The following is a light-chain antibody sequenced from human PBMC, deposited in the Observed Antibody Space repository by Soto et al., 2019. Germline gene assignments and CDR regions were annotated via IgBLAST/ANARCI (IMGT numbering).Light chain of an antibody. CDR3: QQYADLPLT. V-gene: IGKV1-33*01. Sequence: DIQMTQSPSSLSASVGDRVTITFQASQDITKFLNGYQQKPGKAPKLLRHDASKLATGVPSRFSGSGSGTEVTDTIYSLPPEDIATHYCQQYADLPLTFGPGTKVDIK. CDR1: QDITKF. CDR2: DAS. J-gene: IGKJ3*01.